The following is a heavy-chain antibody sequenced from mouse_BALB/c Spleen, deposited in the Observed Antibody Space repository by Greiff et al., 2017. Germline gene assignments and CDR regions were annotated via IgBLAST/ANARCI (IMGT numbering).Heavy chain of an antibody. CDR2: INPSTGYT. CDR1: GYTFTSYW. D-gene: IGHD1-2*01. CDR3: ARGYYGYYFDY. J-gene: IGHJ2*01. Sequence: QVQLMESGAELAKPGASVKISCKASGYTFTSYWMHWVKQRPGQGLEWIGYINPSTGYTEYNQKFKDKATLTADKSSSTAYMQLSSLTSEDSAVYYWARGYYGYYFDYWGQGTTLTVSS. V-gene: IGHV1-7*01.